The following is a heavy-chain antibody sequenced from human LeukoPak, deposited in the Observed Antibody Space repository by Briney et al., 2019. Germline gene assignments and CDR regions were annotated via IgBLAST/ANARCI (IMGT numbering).Heavy chain of an antibody. Sequence: ASVKVSCKASAYTFTDYYMQWVGQAPGQGLELMGWINPNSAVTYYAQNFQCRVTMTRDTSIHTAYMELSSLRSDDTAVYYCARGSLGYCSSTSCPDTYYYYMDVWGKGTTVTVSS. CDR2: INPNSAVT. V-gene: IGHV1-2*02. D-gene: IGHD2-2*01. CDR3: ARGSLGYCSSTSCPDTYYYYMDV. CDR1: AYTFTDYY. J-gene: IGHJ6*03.